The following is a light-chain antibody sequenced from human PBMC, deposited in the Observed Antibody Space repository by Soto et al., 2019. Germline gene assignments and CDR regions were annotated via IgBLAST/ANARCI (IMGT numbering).Light chain of an antibody. V-gene: IGKV3-11*01. CDR3: QQRSNWPQFT. CDR2: DAS. J-gene: IGKJ3*01. CDR1: QGVSRY. Sequence: EIVLTQSPATLSLSLGERATLSCRASQGVSRYLAWYQQKPGQAPRLLIFDASNRANGIPPRFSGSGSGTDFTLTISSLEPEDFAVYYCQQRSNWPQFTFGPGTKVDIK.